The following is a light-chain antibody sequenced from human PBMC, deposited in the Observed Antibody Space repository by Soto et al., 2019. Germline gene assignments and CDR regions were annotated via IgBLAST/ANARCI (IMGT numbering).Light chain of an antibody. CDR1: QSISSTY. J-gene: IGKJ1*01. V-gene: IGKV3-20*01. Sequence: EIVLTQSPGTLSLSPGKRVTLSCRASQSISSTYLAWYQQKPGQAPRLLIYGASSRATGIPDRFSGSGSGTDFTLTISRLEPEDFAVDYCQQYDSPPRTFGQGTNVEVQ. CDR3: QQYDSPPRT. CDR2: GAS.